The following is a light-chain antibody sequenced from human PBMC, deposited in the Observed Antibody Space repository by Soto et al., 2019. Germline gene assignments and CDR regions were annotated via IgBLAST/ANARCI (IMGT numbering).Light chain of an antibody. V-gene: IGKV3-20*01. Sequence: EFVLTPSPGTLSLSPGERATLSCRASQSVSSNLAWYQQKPGQAPRLLIYGASTRATGIPARFSGSGSGTDFTLTISRLEPEDFAVYYCQQYGTLITFGQGTRLEIK. CDR1: QSVSSN. CDR2: GAS. CDR3: QQYGTLIT. J-gene: IGKJ5*01.